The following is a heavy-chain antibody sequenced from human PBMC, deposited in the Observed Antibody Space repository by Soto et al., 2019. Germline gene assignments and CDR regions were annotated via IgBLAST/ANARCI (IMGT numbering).Heavy chain of an antibody. CDR3: AKDNGGSYPDGAFDI. J-gene: IGHJ3*02. D-gene: IGHD1-26*01. V-gene: IGHV3-30*18. CDR2: ISYDGSNK. CDR1: GFTFSSYG. Sequence: PGGSLRLSCAASGFTFSSYGMHWVRQAPGKGLEWVAVISYDGSNKYYADSVKGRFTISRDNSKNTLYLQMNSLRAEDTAVYYCAKDNGGSYPDGAFDIWGQGTMVTVSS.